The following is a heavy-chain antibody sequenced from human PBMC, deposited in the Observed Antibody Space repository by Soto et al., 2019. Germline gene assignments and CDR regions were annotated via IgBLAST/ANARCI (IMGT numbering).Heavy chain of an antibody. CDR1: GFTLSISD. D-gene: IGHD3-10*01. J-gene: IGHJ6*02. V-gene: IGHV3-23*01. CDR2: ISGSNGRT. CDR3: ASDFYGSGSYYYYGMDV. Sequence: GGSLRLSYAASGFTLSISDMCWVRQAPGKGLEWVSSISGSNGRTYYADSVKGRFTISRDHSKSMRYLQMNSLRAEDTAVYYCASDFYGSGSYYYYGMDVWGHGTTVTVSS.